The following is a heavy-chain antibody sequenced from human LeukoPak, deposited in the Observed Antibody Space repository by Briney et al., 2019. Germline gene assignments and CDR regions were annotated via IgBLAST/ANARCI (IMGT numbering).Heavy chain of an antibody. CDR2: ISAYNGNT. CDR3: ARDTVEMATITDYYYYMDV. V-gene: IGHV1-18*01. J-gene: IGHJ6*03. Sequence: ASVKVSCKASGYTFTSYGISWVRQAPGQGLEWMGWISAYNGNTNYAQKLQGRVTMTRDTSTSTVYMELSSLRSEDTAVYYCARDTVEMATITDYYYYMDVWGKGTTVTIFS. D-gene: IGHD5-24*01. CDR1: GYTFTSYG.